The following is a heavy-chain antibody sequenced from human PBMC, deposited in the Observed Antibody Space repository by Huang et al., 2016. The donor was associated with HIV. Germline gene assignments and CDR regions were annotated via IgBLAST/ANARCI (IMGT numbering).Heavy chain of an antibody. J-gene: IGHJ4*02. V-gene: IGHV3-30*18. Sequence: QVQLVESGGGVVQPGRSLRISCAASGFTFSRYGMQWVRQAPGKGRGWVAVISYDAKTKYYADSVKGRFSISRDNSKTTVYLQLNSLRLEDTAVYYCAKGGSAAAVLDFWGQGTLVTVSS. CDR3: AKGGSAAAVLDF. CDR1: GFTFSRYG. D-gene: IGHD6-13*01. CDR2: ISYDAKTK.